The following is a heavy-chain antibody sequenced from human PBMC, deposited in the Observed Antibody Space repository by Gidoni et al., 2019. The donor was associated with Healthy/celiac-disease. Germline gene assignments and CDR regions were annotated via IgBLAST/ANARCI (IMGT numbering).Heavy chain of an antibody. CDR3: TTDRQYDYIWGSYRTPHDY. J-gene: IGHJ4*02. D-gene: IGHD3-16*02. V-gene: IGHV3-15*01. CDR2: IKSKTDGGTT. CDR1: GFTFRNAG. Sequence: EVQLVESGGGLVKPGGSLRLSCAASGFTFRNAGMSWVRQAPGKGLEWVGRIKSKTDGGTTDYAAPVKGRFTISRDDSKNTLYLQMNSLKTEDTAVYYCTTDRQYDYIWGSYRTPHDYWGQGTLVTVSS.